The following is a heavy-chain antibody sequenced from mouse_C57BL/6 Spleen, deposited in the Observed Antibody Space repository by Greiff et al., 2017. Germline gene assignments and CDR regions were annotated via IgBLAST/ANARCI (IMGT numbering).Heavy chain of an antibody. CDR3: ARSDYGSSYSY. CDR2: INPNNGGT. J-gene: IGHJ2*01. V-gene: IGHV1-22*01. CDR1: GYTFTDYN. D-gene: IGHD1-1*01. Sequence: VQLKQSGPELVKPGASVKMSCKASGYTFTDYNMPWVKQSHGKSLEWIGYINPNNGGTSYNQKFKGKATLTVNKSSSTAYMELRSLTSEDSAVYYCARSDYGSSYSYWGQGTTLTVSS.